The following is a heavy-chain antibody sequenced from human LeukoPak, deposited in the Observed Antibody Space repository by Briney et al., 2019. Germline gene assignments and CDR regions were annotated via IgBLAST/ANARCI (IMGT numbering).Heavy chain of an antibody. Sequence: GASVKVSCKASGGTFSSYAINWVRQAPGQGLEWMGGIIPIFGTANYAQKFQGRVTITTDESTSTAYMELSSLRSEDTAVYYCARVVYSGYDFLSYWFDPWGQGTLVTVSS. J-gene: IGHJ5*02. CDR3: ARVVYSGYDFLSYWFDP. CDR1: GGTFSSYA. CDR2: IIPIFGTA. V-gene: IGHV1-69*05. D-gene: IGHD5-12*01.